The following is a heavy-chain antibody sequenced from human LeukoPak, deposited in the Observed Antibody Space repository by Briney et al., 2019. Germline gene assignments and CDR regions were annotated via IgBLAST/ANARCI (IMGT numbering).Heavy chain of an antibody. CDR1: GFTFSNAY. CDR2: IKSKTDGGTI. D-gene: IGHD1-26*01. V-gene: IGHV3-15*07. Sequence: GGSLRLSCAASGFTFSNAYMNWVRQAPGKGLEWVGRIKSKTDGGTIDYAAPVKGRFTISRDDSKNTLYLQMNSLKTEDTAVYYCTTKRVGAPAFDYWGQGTLVTVSS. J-gene: IGHJ4*02. CDR3: TTKRVGAPAFDY.